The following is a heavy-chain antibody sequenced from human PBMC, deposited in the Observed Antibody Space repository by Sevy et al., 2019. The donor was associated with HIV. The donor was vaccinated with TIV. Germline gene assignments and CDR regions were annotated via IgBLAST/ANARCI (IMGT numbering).Heavy chain of an antibody. V-gene: IGHV3-11*01. CDR2: ISRSGSTI. Sequence: GGSLRLSCAASGFTFSDYYMSCIRQAPGKLLEWVSYISRSGSTINYADSVKGRLTISRDNAKNSLYLQINSLRAEDTAVYYCARENTMIEEPGWFDPWGQGTLVTVSS. CDR3: ARENTMIEEPGWFDP. J-gene: IGHJ5*02. CDR1: GFTFSDYY. D-gene: IGHD3-22*01.